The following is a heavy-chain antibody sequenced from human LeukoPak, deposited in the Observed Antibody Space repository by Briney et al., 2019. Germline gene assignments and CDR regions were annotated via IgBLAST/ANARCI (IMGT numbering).Heavy chain of an antibody. D-gene: IGHD6-13*01. J-gene: IGHJ4*02. CDR1: GYTLTELS. CDR3: ATGIAAAGTSDY. CDR2: FDPEDGET. V-gene: IGHV1-24*01. Sequence: ASAKVSCNVSGYTLTELSMHWVRQAPGKGLEWMGGFDPEDGETIYAQKFQGRVTMTEDTSTDTAYMELSSLRSEDTAVYYCATGIAAAGTSDYWGQGTLVTVSS.